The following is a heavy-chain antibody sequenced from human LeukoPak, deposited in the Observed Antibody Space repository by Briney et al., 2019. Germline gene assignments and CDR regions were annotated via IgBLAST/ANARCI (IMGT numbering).Heavy chain of an antibody. J-gene: IGHJ4*02. V-gene: IGHV3-30*04. CDR2: IGSDGTKK. CDR3: ARQMTSTRLFDS. D-gene: IGHD5/OR15-5a*01. CDR1: GFIFSDHP. Sequence: GGSLRLSCVASGFIFSDHPFHWVRHFPDNGLEWVALIGSDGTKKYYADSVQGRFTVSRENSKNTLFLQMNTLRADDTAVYFCARQMTSTRLFDSWGQGTLVTVSS.